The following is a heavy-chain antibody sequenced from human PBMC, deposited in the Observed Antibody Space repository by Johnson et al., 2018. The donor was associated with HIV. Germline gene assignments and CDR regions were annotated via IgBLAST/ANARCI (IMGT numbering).Heavy chain of an antibody. CDR2: IKQDGSEK. D-gene: IGHD1-7*01. J-gene: IGHJ3*02. CDR3: ARDLLYNWNSHDIFDI. CDR1: GITLSNYW. V-gene: IGHV3-7*01. Sequence: EVQLMESGGGVVQPGRSLRLSCAASGITLSNYWMNWVRQAPGKGLEWVANIKQDGSEKYYVDSVKGRFTISRDNAKNSLYLQMNSLRAEDTAVYYCARDLLYNWNSHDIFDIWGQGTMVTVSS.